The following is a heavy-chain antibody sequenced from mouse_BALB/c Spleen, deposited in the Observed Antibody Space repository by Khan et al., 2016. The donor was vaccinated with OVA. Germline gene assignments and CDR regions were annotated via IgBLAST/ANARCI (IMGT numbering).Heavy chain of an antibody. V-gene: IGHV1S136*01. CDR2: IYPFNDAT. J-gene: IGHJ3*01. D-gene: IGHD2-12*01. CDR3: APVGSYCVALVY. Sequence: IQLVQSGPEVVKPGASVKISCKASGYTFTSYVMHWVKQKPGQGLEWIGYIYPFNDATKFNENFNGQATLTSDNSSSTAYMELNSLTSEDSAVYYCAPVGSYCVALVYWGQGTLVTVSA. CDR1: GYTFTSYV.